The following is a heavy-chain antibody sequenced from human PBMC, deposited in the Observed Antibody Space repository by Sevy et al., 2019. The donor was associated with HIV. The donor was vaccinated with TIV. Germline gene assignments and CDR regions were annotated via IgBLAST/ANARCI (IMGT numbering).Heavy chain of an antibody. D-gene: IGHD5-18*01. CDR1: GYSISSGYY. CDR3: ARRTAMVRGFDY. Sequence: SETLSLTCAVSGYSISSGYYWGWIRQPPGKGLEWIGSIYHSGSTYYNPSLKSRVTISVDTSKNQFSLKLSSVTAADTAVYYCARRTAMVRGFDYWGQGTLVTVSS. CDR2: IYHSGST. V-gene: IGHV4-38-2*01. J-gene: IGHJ4*02.